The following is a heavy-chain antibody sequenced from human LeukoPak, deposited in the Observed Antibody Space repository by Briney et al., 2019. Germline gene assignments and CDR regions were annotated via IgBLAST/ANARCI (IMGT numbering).Heavy chain of an antibody. CDR1: EYTFTRYD. J-gene: IGHJ4*02. V-gene: IGHV1-8*01. D-gene: IGHD5-12*01. CDR2: MNPNSGNT. CDR3: ARGRHPGPTWISEY. Sequence: ASVKVSCKAFEYTFTRYDINWVRQATGQGLEWMGWMNPNSGNTGYAQKFQGRVTMTRNTSISTAYMELSSLTSEDTAVYYCARGRHPGPTWISEYWGQGTLVTVSS.